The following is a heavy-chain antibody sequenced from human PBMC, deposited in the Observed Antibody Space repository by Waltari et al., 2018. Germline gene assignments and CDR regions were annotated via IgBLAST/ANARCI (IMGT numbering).Heavy chain of an antibody. CDR1: DYSITSDYY. CDR2: SYHRGGA. CDR3: ARSTVTRYFDY. D-gene: IGHD4-17*01. V-gene: IGHV4-38-2*01. Sequence: QVQLQESGPGLVRPSETLSLTCFVSDYSITSDYYWGWLRRPPGMGLEWIANSYHRGGASDTPSLKGPVTISVDTSKNHFSLKLSSVTAADTAVYYCARSTVTRYFDYRGLGALVTVSS. J-gene: IGHJ4*02.